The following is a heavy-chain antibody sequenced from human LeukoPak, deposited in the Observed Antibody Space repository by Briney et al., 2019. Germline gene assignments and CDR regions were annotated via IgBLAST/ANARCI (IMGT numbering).Heavy chain of an antibody. J-gene: IGHJ4*02. CDR2: LWADGNTA. CDR3: VKETAADATFHFDY. CDR1: GFTLNNFG. D-gene: IGHD6-13*01. V-gene: IGHV3-33*06. Sequence: GGSLRLSCAASGFTLNNFGMHWFRQVPGNGLEWLAVLWADGNTAHYADSVKGRFTISRDTSEKTLYLQMNSLRSEDTAVYYCVKETAADATFHFDYWGQGTLVTVSS.